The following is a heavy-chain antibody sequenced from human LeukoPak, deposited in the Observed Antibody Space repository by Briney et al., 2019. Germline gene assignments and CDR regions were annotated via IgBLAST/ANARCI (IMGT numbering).Heavy chain of an antibody. V-gene: IGHV4-59*01. D-gene: IGHD6-13*01. CDR2: IYYSGST. CDR3: ARDGSSSWSHFDL. Sequence: PSETLSLTCTVSGGSISSYYWSWIRQPPGKGLEWIGYIYYSGSTNYNPSLKSRVTISVDTSKNQFSLKLSSVTAADTAVYYCARDGSSSWSHFDLWGRGTLVTVSS. CDR1: GGSISSYY. J-gene: IGHJ2*01.